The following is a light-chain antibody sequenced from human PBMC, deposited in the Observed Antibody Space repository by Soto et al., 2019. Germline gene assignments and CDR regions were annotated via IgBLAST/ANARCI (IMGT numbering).Light chain of an antibody. J-gene: IGKJ2*01. Sequence: EVEMTQSPATVSVSPGERVTLSCRASQRVSSNVAWYQQKPGQAPRVLIFGASTRATGTPARFSDSGSGTEFTLTISSLQPEDFAVYYCQQYNIWPPYTFGQGTKLEIK. CDR3: QQYNIWPPYT. CDR2: GAS. V-gene: IGKV3-15*01. CDR1: QRVSSN.